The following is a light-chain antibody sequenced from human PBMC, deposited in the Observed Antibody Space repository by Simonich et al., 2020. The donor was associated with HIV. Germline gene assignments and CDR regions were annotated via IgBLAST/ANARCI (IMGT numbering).Light chain of an antibody. V-gene: IGKV2-24*01. Sequence: DIVMTQTPLSSPVTLGQPASISFRSSQSLVHSDGNTYLSWLQQRPGQPPRLLIYKVSNRFSGVPDRFSGSGAGTDFTLTISSLQPEDSATYYCQQSYITRTFGQGTKLEIK. CDR1: QSLVHSDGNTY. CDR2: KVS. CDR3: QQSYITRT. J-gene: IGKJ2*01.